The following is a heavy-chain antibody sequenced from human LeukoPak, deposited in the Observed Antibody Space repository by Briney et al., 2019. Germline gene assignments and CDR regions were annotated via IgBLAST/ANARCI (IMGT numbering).Heavy chain of an antibody. Sequence: ASVKVSCKASGYTFTGYYMHWVRQAPGQGLEWMGRINPNSGGTNYAQKFQGRVTMTRDTSISTAYMELSRLRSDDTAVYYCASGGTTVTTSAFWFDPWGQGTLVTVSS. J-gene: IGHJ5*02. CDR1: GYTFTGYY. V-gene: IGHV1-2*06. D-gene: IGHD4-17*01. CDR3: ASGGTTVTTSAFWFDP. CDR2: INPNSGGT.